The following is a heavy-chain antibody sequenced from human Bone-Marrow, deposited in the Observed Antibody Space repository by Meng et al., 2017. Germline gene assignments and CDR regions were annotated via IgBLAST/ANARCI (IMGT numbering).Heavy chain of an antibody. CDR1: GGTFSSYA. Sequence: QVQLGECGGEVKNPGSSVKVSCKASGGTFSSYAISWVRQAPGQGLEWMGGIIPIFGTANYAQKFQGRVTITADESTSTAYMELSSLRSEDTAVYYCASGEGYCSGGSCYSGDYWGQGTLVTVSS. V-gene: IGHV1-69*01. J-gene: IGHJ4*02. CDR3: ASGEGYCSGGSCYSGDY. D-gene: IGHD2-15*01. CDR2: IIPIFGTA.